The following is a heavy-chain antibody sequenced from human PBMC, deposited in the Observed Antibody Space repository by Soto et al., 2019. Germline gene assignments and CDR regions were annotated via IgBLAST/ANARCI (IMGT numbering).Heavy chain of an antibody. CDR1: GFTFSNYG. V-gene: IGHV3-53*04. D-gene: IGHD3-22*01. CDR2: IYSGGST. CDR3: ATSYYYDSSGSDPLDAFDI. Sequence: PGGSLRLSCVASGFTFSNYGMHWVRQAPGKGLEWVSVIYSGGSTYYADSVKGRFTISRHNSKNTLYLQMNSLRAEDTAVYYCATSYYYDSSGSDPLDAFDIWGQGTMVTVSS. J-gene: IGHJ3*02.